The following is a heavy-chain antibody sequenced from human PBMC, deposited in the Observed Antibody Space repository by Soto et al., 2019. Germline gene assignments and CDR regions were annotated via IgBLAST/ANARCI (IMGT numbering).Heavy chain of an antibody. J-gene: IGHJ4*02. CDR2: INHSGST. V-gene: IGHV4-34*01. CDR1: GGSFSGYY. D-gene: IGHD3-3*01. CDR3: VRTHYYFWSGYYSAFDY. Sequence: SETLSLTCAVYGGSFSGYYWSWIRQPPGKGLERIGKINHSGSTNYNPSLKSRVTISVDTSKNQFSLKLSSVTAADTAVYYCVRTHYYFWSGYYSAFDYWGQGTLVPVS.